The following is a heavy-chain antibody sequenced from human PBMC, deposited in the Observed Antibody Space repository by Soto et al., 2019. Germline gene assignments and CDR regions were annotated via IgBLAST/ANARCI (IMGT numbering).Heavy chain of an antibody. CDR2: ISGSGGST. D-gene: IGHD2-15*01. J-gene: IGHJ6*02. CDR1: GFTFSSYA. Sequence: PGGSLRLSCAASGFTFSSYAMSWVRQAPGKGLEWVSAISGSGGSTYYADSVKGRFTISRDNSKNTLYLQMNSLRAEDTAVYYCANRPLGYCSGGSCYFSVYYYYGMDVWGQGTTVTVSS. V-gene: IGHV3-23*01. CDR3: ANRPLGYCSGGSCYFSVYYYYGMDV.